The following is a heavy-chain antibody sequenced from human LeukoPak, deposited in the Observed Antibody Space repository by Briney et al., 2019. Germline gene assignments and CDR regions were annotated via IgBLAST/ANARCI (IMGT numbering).Heavy chain of an antibody. Sequence: GESLKISCKGSGYSFTSYWIGWVRQMPGKGLEWMGIIYPGDSDTRYSPSLQGQVTISADKSISTAYLQWSSLKASDTAMYYCARRGSYCSGGSCRGNWFDPWGQGTLVTVSS. CDR1: GYSFTSYW. CDR2: IYPGDSDT. D-gene: IGHD2-15*01. CDR3: ARRGSYCSGGSCRGNWFDP. V-gene: IGHV5-51*01. J-gene: IGHJ5*02.